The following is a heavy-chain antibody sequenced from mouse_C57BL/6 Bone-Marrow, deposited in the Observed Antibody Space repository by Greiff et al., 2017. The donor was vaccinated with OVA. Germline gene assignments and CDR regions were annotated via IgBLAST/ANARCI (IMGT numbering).Heavy chain of an antibody. Sequence: EVQGVESGGDLVKPGGSLKLSCAASGFTFSSYGMSWVRQTPDKRLEWVATISSGGSYTYYPDSVKGRFTISRDNAKNTLYLQMSSLKSGDTAMYYCARLMDYWGQGTSVTVSS. V-gene: IGHV5-6*01. J-gene: IGHJ4*01. CDR1: GFTFSSYG. CDR2: ISSGGSYT. CDR3: ARLMDY.